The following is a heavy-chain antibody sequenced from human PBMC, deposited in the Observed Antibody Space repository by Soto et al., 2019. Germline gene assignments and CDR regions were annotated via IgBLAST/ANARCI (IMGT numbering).Heavy chain of an antibody. CDR3: ARTTVTGSYYYMDV. Sequence: ASVKVSCKPYGYTFTSHVMHCVRQAPGESLEWLGWVGACNGNTKYSQKVQGRLTMTRDTSTSTANMELTSLRSEDTALYYSARTTVTGSYYYMDVWGKGCTVTASS. CDR2: VGACNGNT. D-gene: IGHD4-17*01. J-gene: IGHJ6*03. CDR1: GYTFTSHV. V-gene: IGHV1-3*01.